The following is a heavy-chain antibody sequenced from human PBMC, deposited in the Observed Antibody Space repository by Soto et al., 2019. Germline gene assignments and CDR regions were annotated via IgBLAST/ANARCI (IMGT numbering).Heavy chain of an antibody. D-gene: IGHD2-2*01. CDR3: ASSHLPYCSSTSCLGNWFDP. CDR1: GYTFTSYY. V-gene: IGHV1-46*03. CDR2: INPSGGST. J-gene: IGHJ5*02. Sequence: ASVKVSCKASGYTFTSYYMHWVRQAPGQGLEWMGIINPSGGSTSYAQKFQGRVTMTRDTSTSTVYMELSSLRSEDTTVYYCASSHLPYCSSTSCLGNWFDPWGQGTLVTVSS.